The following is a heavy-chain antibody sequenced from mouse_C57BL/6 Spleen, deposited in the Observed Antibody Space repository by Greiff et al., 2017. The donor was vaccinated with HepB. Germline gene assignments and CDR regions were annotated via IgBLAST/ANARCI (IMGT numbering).Heavy chain of an antibody. CDR1: GYTFTDYE. CDR3: TRLGDYYYGYYFDY. Sequence: VQLQQSGAELVRPGASVMLSCKASGYTFTDYEMHWVKQTPVHGLEWIGAIDPETGGTAYNQKFKGKAILTADKSSSTAYMELRSLTSEDSAVYYCTRLGDYYYGYYFDYWGQGTTLTVSS. CDR2: IDPETGGT. J-gene: IGHJ2*01. V-gene: IGHV1-15*01. D-gene: IGHD1-1*01.